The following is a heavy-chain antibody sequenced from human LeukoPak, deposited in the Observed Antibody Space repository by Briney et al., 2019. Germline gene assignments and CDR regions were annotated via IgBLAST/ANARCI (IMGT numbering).Heavy chain of an antibody. CDR1: RGSISSNGYY. J-gene: IGHJ4*02. D-gene: IGHD6-19*01. CDR2: IYYSGST. CDR3: ARSTSSGWYDY. Sequence: SETLSLTCTVSRGSISSNGYYWGWIRQPPGKGLEWIGSIYYSGSTYYNPSLKSRVTISVDTPKNQFSLKLSSVTAADTAVFYCARSTSSGWYDYWGQGTLVTVSS. V-gene: IGHV4-39*01.